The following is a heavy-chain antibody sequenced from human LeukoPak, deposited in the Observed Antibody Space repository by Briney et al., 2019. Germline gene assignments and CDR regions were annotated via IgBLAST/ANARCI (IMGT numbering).Heavy chain of an antibody. J-gene: IGHJ4*02. CDR2: IYYSGDT. Sequence: PSETLSLTCSVSGGSISPSSHHWVWIRQPPGKGLEWIGSIYYSGDTYYNPSLNSRVTMSVDTSTYQFSLRLSSVTATDTAVFYCARLTSTCTGGSWYYYYFDSWGQGTLVTVSS. D-gene: IGHD2-8*02. V-gene: IGHV4-39*01. CDR1: GGSISPSSHH. CDR3: ARLTSTCTGGSWYYYYFDS.